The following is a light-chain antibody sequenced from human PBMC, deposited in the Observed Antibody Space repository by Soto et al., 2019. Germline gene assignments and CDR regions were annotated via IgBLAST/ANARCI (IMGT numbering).Light chain of an antibody. CDR3: LLYYGGAQVL. CDR2: STS. J-gene: IGLJ2*01. CDR1: AGAVTSAYY. Sequence: QAVVTQERSLTVSPGGSVTLTCASSAGAVTSAYYTNWLQQKPGQAPRALIYSTSEKHSWTPARFSGSLLGGKAALTLSAAQPEDEADYYCLLYYGGAQVLFGGGTKLTVL. V-gene: IGLV7-43*01.